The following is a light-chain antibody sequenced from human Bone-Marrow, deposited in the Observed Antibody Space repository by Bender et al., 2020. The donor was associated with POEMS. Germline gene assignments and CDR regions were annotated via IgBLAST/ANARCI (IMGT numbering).Light chain of an antibody. CDR1: SSDFGSYNL. CDR3: ETWDDSLSAVV. Sequence: QSALTQPASVSGSPGHSITISCTGTSSDFGSYNLVSWYQQYPGKAPKLMIYEGSKRPSGVPDRFSGSKSGNTASLTISGLQADDEADYYCETWDDSLSAVVFGGGTKLTVL. J-gene: IGLJ2*01. V-gene: IGLV2-14*02. CDR2: EGS.